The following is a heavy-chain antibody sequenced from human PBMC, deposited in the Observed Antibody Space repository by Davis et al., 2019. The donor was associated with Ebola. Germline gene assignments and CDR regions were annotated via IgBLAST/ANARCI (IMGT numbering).Heavy chain of an antibody. J-gene: IGHJ5*02. CDR2: IYYSGST. CDR3: ARKPEAGTWFDP. Sequence: MPGGSLRLSCTVSGGSISSNFWTWIRQPPGKGLEWIGYIYYSGSTNYNPSLKSRVTISVDTSKNHFSLKLSSVTAADTAVYYCARKPEAGTWFDPWGQGTLVTVSS. CDR1: GGSISSNF. V-gene: IGHV4-59*08. D-gene: IGHD6-13*01.